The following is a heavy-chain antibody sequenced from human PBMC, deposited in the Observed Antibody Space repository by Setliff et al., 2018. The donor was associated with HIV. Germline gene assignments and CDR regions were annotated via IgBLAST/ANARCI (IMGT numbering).Heavy chain of an antibody. V-gene: IGHV4-30-4*08. CDR2: IYYSGST. CDR3: ARGSYYGSGSFPLDY. D-gene: IGHD3-10*01. J-gene: IGHJ4*02. Sequence: SETLSLTCTVSGGSISGDYYWSWIRQPPGKGLEWIGYIYYSGSTYYNPSLKSRLTMSVDTSKNQFSLKLSSVTAADTAVYYCARGSYYGSGSFPLDYWGQGTLVTAPQ. CDR1: GGSISGDYY.